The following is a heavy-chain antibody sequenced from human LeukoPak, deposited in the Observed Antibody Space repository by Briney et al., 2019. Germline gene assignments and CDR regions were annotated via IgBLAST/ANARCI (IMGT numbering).Heavy chain of an antibody. V-gene: IGHV3-30*04. CDR2: ISYDGSNK. CDR3: ARDSADYGSGSPPFDY. J-gene: IGHJ4*02. CDR1: GFTFSSYA. D-gene: IGHD3-10*01. Sequence: GGSLRLSCAASGFTFSSYAMHWVRQAPGKGLEWVAVISYDGSNKYYADSVKGRFTISRDNSKTTLYLQMNSLRAEDTAVYYCARDSADYGSGSPPFDYWGQGTLVTVSS.